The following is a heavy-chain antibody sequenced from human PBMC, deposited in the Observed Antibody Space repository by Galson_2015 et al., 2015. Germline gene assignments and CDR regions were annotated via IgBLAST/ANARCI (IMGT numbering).Heavy chain of an antibody. CDR1: GDSVSSNSAA. Sequence: CAISGDSVSSNSAAWNWIRQSPSRGLEWLGRTYYRSRWYNDYAASVKSRITINPDTSKNRFSLQLNSVTPEDTAVYYCAGTGGWFDYWGQGTLVTVSS. CDR3: AGTGGWFDY. D-gene: IGHD4-23*01. CDR2: TYYRSRWYN. J-gene: IGHJ5*01. V-gene: IGHV6-1*01.